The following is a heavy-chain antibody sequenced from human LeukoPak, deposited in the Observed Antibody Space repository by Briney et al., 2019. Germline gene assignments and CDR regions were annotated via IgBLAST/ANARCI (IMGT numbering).Heavy chain of an antibody. CDR2: ISGGGST. V-gene: IGHV3-23*01. CDR3: ARAYSSSPHYYYGMDV. J-gene: IGHJ6*02. CDR1: GFTFSSYA. D-gene: IGHD6-6*01. Sequence: GGSLRLSCVASGFTFSSYAMSWVRQAPGKGLEWVSAISGGGSTYYADSVKGRFTISRDNAKNSLYLQMNSLRAEDTAVYYCARAYSSSPHYYYGMDVWGQGTTVTVSS.